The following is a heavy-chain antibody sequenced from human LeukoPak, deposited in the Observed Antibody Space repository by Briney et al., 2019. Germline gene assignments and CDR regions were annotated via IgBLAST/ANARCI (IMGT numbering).Heavy chain of an antibody. J-gene: IGHJ4*02. V-gene: IGHV3-23*01. CDR3: AKKGYYDGSGYYMCYFDH. CDR1: GFTFSIYA. CDR2: ISGSGGTA. D-gene: IGHD3-22*01. Sequence: GGSLRLSCAASGFTFSIYAMSWVRPAPGKGLEWGSAISGSGGTAYYADSVKGRFTISRDNSKNTLYLQMNSLRAEDTAVYYCAKKGYYDGSGYYMCYFDHWGQGTLVTVSS.